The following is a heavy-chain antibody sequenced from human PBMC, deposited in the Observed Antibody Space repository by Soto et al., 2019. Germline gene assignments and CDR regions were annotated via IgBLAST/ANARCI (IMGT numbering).Heavy chain of an antibody. D-gene: IGHD2-15*01. CDR3: ARAGRVVVAATPGAFDL. J-gene: IGHJ3*01. V-gene: IGHV1-69*06. Sequence: QVQLVQSGAEVKKPGSSVKVSCKASGGTFSSYAISWVRQAPGQGLEWMGGIIPIFGTANYAEKFQGRVTITADKSTSTAYMELSSLRSEDTAVYYCARAGRVVVAATPGAFDLWGQGTMVTVSS. CDR1: GGTFSSYA. CDR2: IIPIFGTA.